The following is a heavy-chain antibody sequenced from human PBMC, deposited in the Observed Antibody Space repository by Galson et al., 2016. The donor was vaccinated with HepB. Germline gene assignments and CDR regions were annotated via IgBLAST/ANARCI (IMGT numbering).Heavy chain of an antibody. J-gene: IGHJ5*02. CDR2: IYPDDSDT. D-gene: IGHD3-10*01. CDR3: GRVVRGVSGFDH. V-gene: IGHV5-51*01. Sequence: QSGAEVKKPGESLKISCKGSGSSFTSYWIGWVRQMPGKGLECMGIIYPDDSDTRYSPSFQGQVTISADQSISTASLQWSSLKASDTAMYYCGRVVRGVSGFDHWGQGTLVTVSS. CDR1: GSSFTSYW.